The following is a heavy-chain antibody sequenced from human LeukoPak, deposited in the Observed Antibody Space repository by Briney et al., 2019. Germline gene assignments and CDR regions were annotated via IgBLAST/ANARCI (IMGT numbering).Heavy chain of an antibody. V-gene: IGHV4-39*07. CDR3: ASTFHGSWSYSSVSYYYYYYMDV. CDR2: IYYSGGT. CDR1: GGSLSSNSYY. D-gene: IGHD3-10*01. Sequence: SETLSLTCAVSGGSLSSNSYYWGWIRQPPGKGLEWFGSIYYSGGTYHNPSLRSRVTISVDTSKNQVSLKLIYVTAADAVVYYCASTFHGSWSYSSVSYYYYYYMDVWGKGTTVTVSS. J-gene: IGHJ6*03.